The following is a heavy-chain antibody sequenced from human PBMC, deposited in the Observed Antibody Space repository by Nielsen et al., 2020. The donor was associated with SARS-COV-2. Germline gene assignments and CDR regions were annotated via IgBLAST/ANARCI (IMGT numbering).Heavy chain of an antibody. V-gene: IGHV3-48*01. D-gene: IGHD6-13*01. CDR2: ISSNGWTP. J-gene: IGHJ6*02. CDR1: GFIFRTYG. Sequence: GGSLRLSCVASGFIFRTYGMHWVRQAPGKGLEWVAHISSNGWTPYYADSVRGRFTISRDNAKDSLYLQMNNLRAEDTAVYYCALGVMDVWGQGTTVTVSS. CDR3: ALGVMDV.